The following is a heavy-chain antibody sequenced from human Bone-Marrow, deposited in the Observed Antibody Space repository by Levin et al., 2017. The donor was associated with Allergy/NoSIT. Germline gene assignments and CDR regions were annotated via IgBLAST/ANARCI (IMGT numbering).Heavy chain of an antibody. CDR1: GGTFSSYA. J-gene: IGHJ3*02. V-gene: IGHV1-69*13. CDR3: ARVVCSGGSCYLVDAFDI. D-gene: IGHD2-15*01. Sequence: SLKVSCKASGGTFSSYAISWVRQAPGQGLEWMRGIIPIFGTANYAQKFQGRVTITADESTSTAYMELSSLRSEDTAVYYCARVVCSGGSCYLVDAFDIWGQGTMVTVSS. CDR2: IIPIFGTA.